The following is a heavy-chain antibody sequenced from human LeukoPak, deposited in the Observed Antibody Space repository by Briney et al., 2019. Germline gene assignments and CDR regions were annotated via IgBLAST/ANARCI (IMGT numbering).Heavy chain of an antibody. CDR3: AREHEGITGIAYYYYYMDV. CDR1: GYTFTSYD. Sequence: ASVKVSCKASGYTFTSYDINWVRQATGQGLEWMGWMNPNSGNTGYAQKFQGRVTITRNTSISTAYMELSSLRAEDTAVYYCAREHEGITGIAYYYYYMDVWGKGTTVTVSS. D-gene: IGHD1-20*01. V-gene: IGHV1-8*03. CDR2: MNPNSGNT. J-gene: IGHJ6*03.